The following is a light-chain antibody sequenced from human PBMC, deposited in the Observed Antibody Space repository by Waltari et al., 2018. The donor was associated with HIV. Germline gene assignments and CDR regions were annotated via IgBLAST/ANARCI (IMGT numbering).Light chain of an antibody. J-gene: IGKJ1*01. V-gene: IGKV1-5*03. CDR2: KAS. CDR1: QSIDTS. CDR3: QNYNAYAT. Sequence: DIQLTQAPSTLSASVGDSVTITCRASQSIDTSLAWYQQQPGKAPKLLIYKASSLNSGVPSRCSGRGSGTDFTLTISSLQSDDFATYYCQNYNAYATFGQGTKVEIK.